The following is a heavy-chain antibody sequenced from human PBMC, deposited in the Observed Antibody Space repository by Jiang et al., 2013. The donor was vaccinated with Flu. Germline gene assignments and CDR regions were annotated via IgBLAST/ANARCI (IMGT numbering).Heavy chain of an antibody. CDR1: GYTFTSYY. CDR3: ARDAPHNYDSSGYYLGY. D-gene: IGHD3-22*01. Sequence: EVKKPGASVKVSCKASGYTFTSYYMHWVRQAPGQGLEWMGIINPSGGSTSYAQKFQGRVTMTRDTSTSTVYMELSSLRSEDTAVYYCARDAPHNYDSSGYYLGYWGQGTLVTVSS. J-gene: IGHJ4*02. CDR2: INPSGGST. V-gene: IGHV1-46*01.